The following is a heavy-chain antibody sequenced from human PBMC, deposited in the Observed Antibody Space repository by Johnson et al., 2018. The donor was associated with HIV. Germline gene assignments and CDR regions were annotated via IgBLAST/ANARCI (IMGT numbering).Heavy chain of an antibody. J-gene: IGHJ3*02. Sequence: VQLVESGGVVVQPGGSLRLSCAASGFTFDDYAMHWVRQAPGKGLEWVSLISCDGGSTYYADSMKGRFTISRDNSKNSLYLQMNSLRAEDTAVYYCARVKDPDAFDIWGQGTMVTVSS. CDR3: ARVKDPDAFDI. CDR1: GFTFDDYA. V-gene: IGHV3-43D*03. CDR2: ISCDGGST.